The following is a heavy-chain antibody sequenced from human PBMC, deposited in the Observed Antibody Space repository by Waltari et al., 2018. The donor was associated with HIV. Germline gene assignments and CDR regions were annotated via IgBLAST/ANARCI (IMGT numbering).Heavy chain of an antibody. CDR2: INPHSGGT. CDR1: GYTFTDYY. D-gene: IGHD3-10*01. CDR3: ARGGPRNYYYYGWEV. Sequence: QVQLVQSGAEVKKPGASVKVSCKASGYTFTDYYLYWALQGPGQGLDYVGWINPHSGGTKCAQKFYGRVTMTRDTSVKIAYMELRGLTSDDTAVYYCARGGPRNYYYYGWEVWGQGTTVTVSS. V-gene: IGHV1-2*02. J-gene: IGHJ6*02.